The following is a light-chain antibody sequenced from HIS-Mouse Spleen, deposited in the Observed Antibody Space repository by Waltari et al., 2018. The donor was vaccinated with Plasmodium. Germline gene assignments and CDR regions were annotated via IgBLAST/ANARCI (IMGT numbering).Light chain of an antibody. J-gene: IGKJ1*01. Sequence: DIQMTQSPSSLSASVGDRVTITCRASQSISSYLNWYQQKPGKAPNLLIYAASSLQSGGPSRFSGSGSGTDFTLTISSLQPEDFATYYCQQSYSTWTFGQGTKVEIK. CDR1: QSISSY. V-gene: IGKV1-39*01. CDR3: QQSYSTWT. CDR2: AAS.